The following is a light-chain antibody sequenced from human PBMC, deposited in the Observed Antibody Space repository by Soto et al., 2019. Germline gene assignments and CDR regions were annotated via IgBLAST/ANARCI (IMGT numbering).Light chain of an antibody. CDR1: QSVLSSSNNENY. CDR3: QQYYSTPLT. V-gene: IGKV4-1*01. CDR2: WAS. J-gene: IGKJ4*01. Sequence: DIVLTQSPDSLAVSLGERATINCKSSQSVLSSSNNENYLAWYQQKPGQPPKLLVYWASTRESGVPDRFSGSGSVTVFTLTINSLQAEDAAVYYCQQYYSTPLTFGGGTKVEIK.